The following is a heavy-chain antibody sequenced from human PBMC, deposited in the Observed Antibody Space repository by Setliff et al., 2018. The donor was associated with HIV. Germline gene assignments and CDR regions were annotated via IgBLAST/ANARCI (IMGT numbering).Heavy chain of an antibody. Sequence: GASVKVSCKASGYPFSGYYMHWVRQAPGQGLEWMGVINTSGGSAGYAEKFRGRVTMTRDTSTNTVYMDLRNLRSEDTAVYYCARNQGDSSGWYAGDFWGQGTLVTVSS. CDR2: INTSGGSA. J-gene: IGHJ4*03. D-gene: IGHD6-19*01. CDR3: ARNQGDSSGWYAGDF. V-gene: IGHV1-46*01. CDR1: GYPFSGYY.